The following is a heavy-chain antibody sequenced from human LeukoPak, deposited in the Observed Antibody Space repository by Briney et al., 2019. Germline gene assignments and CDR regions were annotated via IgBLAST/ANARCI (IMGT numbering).Heavy chain of an antibody. CDR2: ITTYNGNT. CDR3: ARGYDYGDYVGDFDY. D-gene: IGHD4-17*01. Sequence: ASVKVSCKASGYTFTSYPISWVRQAPGQGLEWMGWITTYNGNTKYAQKLQGRVTMTTDTSTSKVYMDLRGLRSDDTAVYYCARGYDYGDYVGDFDYWGQGTLVTVSS. V-gene: IGHV1-18*01. CDR1: GYTFTSYP. J-gene: IGHJ4*02.